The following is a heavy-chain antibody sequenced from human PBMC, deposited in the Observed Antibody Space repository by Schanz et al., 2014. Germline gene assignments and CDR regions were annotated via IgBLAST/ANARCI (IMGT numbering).Heavy chain of an antibody. CDR1: GYTFTSYY. CDR3: ARGPSTGAFDI. V-gene: IGHV1-46*03. J-gene: IGHJ3*02. CDR2: INPSVGNT. Sequence: QAQLVQSGAEVKKPGASVKVSCEASGYTFTSYYIHWFRQAPGQGLEWMGLINPSVGNTNYAQKFRGRVTMTRDTSTSTVYMELSSLRSEDTAVYFCARGPSTGAFDIWGQGTRVTVSS.